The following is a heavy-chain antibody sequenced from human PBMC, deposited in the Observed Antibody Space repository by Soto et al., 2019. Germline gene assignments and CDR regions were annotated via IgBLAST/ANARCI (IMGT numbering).Heavy chain of an antibody. J-gene: IGHJ4*02. D-gene: IGHD6-13*01. V-gene: IGHV4-4*02. CDR3: ARGDLSYSSGWYNFDS. Sequence: SETLSLTCAVSGGSISSDNWWSWVRQPPGKGLEWIGDIFHSGSSVYSPSLKNRVTLSVDTSTNQFSLKLSSMTAADTAVYFCARGDLSYSSGWYNFDSWGQGTLVTVSS. CDR2: IFHSGSS. CDR1: GGSISSDNW.